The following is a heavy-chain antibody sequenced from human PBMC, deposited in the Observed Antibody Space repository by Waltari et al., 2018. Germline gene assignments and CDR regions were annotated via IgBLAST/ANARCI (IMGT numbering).Heavy chain of an antibody. CDR1: GLRFSTTS. CDR2: ISGAGTGA. Sequence: EVQLLESGGDLIQPGGSLRLSCAASGLRFSTTSMPWVRQVPGKGLEWVSSISGAGTGAYYADSIKGRFTISRDNSRNTLSLQMNSLRAEDTALYYCATFKGDHWGQGTLVTVSS. V-gene: IGHV3-23*01. D-gene: IGHD3-3*02. CDR3: ATFKGDH. J-gene: IGHJ4*02.